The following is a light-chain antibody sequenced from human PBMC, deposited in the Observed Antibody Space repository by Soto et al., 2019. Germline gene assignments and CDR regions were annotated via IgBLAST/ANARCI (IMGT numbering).Light chain of an antibody. CDR2: AAS. Sequence: IQLTQSPSSLSASVGDRVTITCRASQGISSYLAWYQQKPGKAPNLLIYAASTFQSGVPSRFSGSGSGTDFTLTISGLQSEDFATYYCQQYYSYPPTFGGGTKVDIK. CDR1: QGISSY. V-gene: IGKV1-9*01. CDR3: QQYYSYPPT. J-gene: IGKJ4*01.